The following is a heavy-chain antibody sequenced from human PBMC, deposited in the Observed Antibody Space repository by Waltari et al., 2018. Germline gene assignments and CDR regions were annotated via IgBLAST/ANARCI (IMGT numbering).Heavy chain of an antibody. J-gene: IGHJ5*02. Sequence: QLQLQESSPGLVKPSETLSLTCTVPVCSIRRSSYYWGWIRQPPGKGLEWIGSIYYSGSTYYNPSLKSRVTISVDTSKNQFSLKLSSVTAADTAVYYCAREVPMIVVVITMGSWFDPWGQGTLVTVSS. CDR1: VCSIRRSSYY. D-gene: IGHD3-22*01. V-gene: IGHV4-39*07. CDR3: AREVPMIVVVITMGSWFDP. CDR2: IYYSGST.